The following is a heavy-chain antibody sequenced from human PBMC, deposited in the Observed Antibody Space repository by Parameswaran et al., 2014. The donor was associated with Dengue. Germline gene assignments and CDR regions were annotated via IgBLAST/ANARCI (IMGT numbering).Heavy chain of an antibody. J-gene: IGHJ6*03. V-gene: IGHV3-30*18. CDR3: AKDGYSSSWGYYYYYMDV. D-gene: IGHD6-13*01. CDR2: ISYDGSNK. Sequence: VRQMPGRLEWVAVISYDGSNKYYADSVKGRFTISRDNSKNTLYLQMNSLRAEDTAVYYCAKDGYSSSWGYYYYYMDVWGKGTTVTVSS.